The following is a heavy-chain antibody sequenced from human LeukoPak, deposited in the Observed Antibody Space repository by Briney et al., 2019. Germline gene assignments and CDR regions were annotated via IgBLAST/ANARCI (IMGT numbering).Heavy chain of an antibody. Sequence: GRSLRLSCAASGFTFSTYAMHWVRQAPGKGLEWVAVISYDGSNKYYADSVKGRFTISRDNSKNTLYLQMNSLRAEDTAVYYCAKARLGIYGSGSYFDYWGQGTLVTVSS. CDR2: ISYDGSNK. CDR1: GFTFSTYA. V-gene: IGHV3-30*04. D-gene: IGHD3-10*01. J-gene: IGHJ4*02. CDR3: AKARLGIYGSGSYFDY.